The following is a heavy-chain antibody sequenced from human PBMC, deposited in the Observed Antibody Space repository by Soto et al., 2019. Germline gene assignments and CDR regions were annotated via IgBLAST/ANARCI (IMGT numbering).Heavy chain of an antibody. Sequence: PGGSLRLSCAASGFTFSSYAMSWVHQAPGKGLEWVPAISGSGGSTYYADSVKGRFTISRDNSKNTLYLQMNSLRAEDTAVYYCAKDSNEILLWFGFPDAFDIWGQGTMVTVSS. CDR1: GFTFSSYA. CDR2: ISGSGGST. J-gene: IGHJ3*02. CDR3: AKDSNEILLWFGFPDAFDI. V-gene: IGHV3-23*01. D-gene: IGHD3-10*01.